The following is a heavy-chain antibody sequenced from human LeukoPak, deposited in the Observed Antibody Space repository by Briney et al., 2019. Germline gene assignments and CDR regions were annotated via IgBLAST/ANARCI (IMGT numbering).Heavy chain of an antibody. J-gene: IGHJ4*02. D-gene: IGHD5-12*01. CDR2: IYSGGST. V-gene: IGHV3-53*01. CDR1: GFTVSSNY. CDR3: AREGSRKLRGFDY. Sequence: GGSLRLSCAASGFTVSSNYMSWVRQAPGKGLEWVSVIYSGGSTYYADSVKGRFTISRDNSKSTLYLQMNSLRAEDTAVYYCAREGSRKLRGFDYWGQGTLVTVSS.